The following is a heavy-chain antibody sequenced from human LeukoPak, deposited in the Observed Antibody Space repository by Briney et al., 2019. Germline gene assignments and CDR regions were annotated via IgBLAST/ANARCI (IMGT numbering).Heavy chain of an antibody. D-gene: IGHD3-10*01. J-gene: IGHJ4*02. CDR1: GYTFTSYD. CDR3: ARGGTY. Sequence: ASVKVSCKASGYTFTSYDSNWVRQATGQGLEWMGWMNPNSGYTDYAHKFQGRVTMTRNTSISTAYMELSSLGSEDTAVYYCARGGTYWGQGTLVTVSS. V-gene: IGHV1-8*01. CDR2: MNPNSGYT.